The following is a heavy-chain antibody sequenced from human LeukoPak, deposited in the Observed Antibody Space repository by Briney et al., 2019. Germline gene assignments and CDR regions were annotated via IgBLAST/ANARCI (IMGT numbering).Heavy chain of an antibody. CDR2: ISSRGSTI. CDR1: GFTFSSYE. D-gene: IGHD6-19*01. Sequence: GGSLRLSCAASGFTFSSYEMNWVRQAPGKGLEWVSYISSRGSTIYYADSVKGRFTISRDNAKNSLYLQMNSLRAEDTAVYYCARLGAVAGTAGFDYWGQGTLVTVSS. CDR3: ARLGAVAGTAGFDY. J-gene: IGHJ4*02. V-gene: IGHV3-48*03.